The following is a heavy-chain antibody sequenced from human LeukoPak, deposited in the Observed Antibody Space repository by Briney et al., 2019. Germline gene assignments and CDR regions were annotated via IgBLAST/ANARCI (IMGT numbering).Heavy chain of an antibody. CDR1: GFTFSSYG. D-gene: IGHD6-19*01. Sequence: PGGSLRLSCAASGFTFSSYGTHWVRQAPGKGLEWVAFIRYDGSNKYYADSMKGRFTISRDNSKNTLYMQMNSLRAEDTALYYCAKEPGIAVADGDPWGQGTLVTVSS. CDR2: IRYDGSNK. CDR3: AKEPGIAVADGDP. V-gene: IGHV3-30*02. J-gene: IGHJ5*02.